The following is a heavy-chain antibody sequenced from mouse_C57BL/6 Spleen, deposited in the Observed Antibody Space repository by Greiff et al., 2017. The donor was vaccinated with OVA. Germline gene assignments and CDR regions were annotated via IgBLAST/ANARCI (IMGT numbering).Heavy chain of an antibody. CDR1: GYTFTSYW. V-gene: IGHV1-74*01. J-gene: IGHJ1*03. CDR3: AISYGSSYWYFDV. Sequence: VQLQQPGAELVKPGASVKVSCKASGYTFTSYWMHWVKQRPGQGLEWIGRIHPSDSDTNYNQKFTGKATLTVAKSSSTAYMQLSSLTSGDYAVYYYAISYGSSYWYFDVWGTGTTVTVSS. D-gene: IGHD1-1*01. CDR2: IHPSDSDT.